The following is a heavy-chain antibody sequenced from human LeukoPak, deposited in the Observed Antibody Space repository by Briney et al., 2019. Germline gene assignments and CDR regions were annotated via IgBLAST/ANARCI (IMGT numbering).Heavy chain of an antibody. V-gene: IGHV3-30*18. CDR3: AKDTHLDY. CDR2: ISYDGSNK. Sequence: GGSLRLSCAASGFTFSSYGMHWVRQAPGKGLEWVAVISYDGSNKYYADSVKGRFTISRDNSKNTLYLQMNSLRAEDTAVYYCAKDTHLDYWGQGTLVTVSS. J-gene: IGHJ4*02. CDR1: GFTFSSYG.